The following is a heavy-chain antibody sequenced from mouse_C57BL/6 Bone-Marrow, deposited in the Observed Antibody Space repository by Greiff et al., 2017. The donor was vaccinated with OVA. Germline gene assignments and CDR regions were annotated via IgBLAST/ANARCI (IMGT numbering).Heavy chain of an antibody. J-gene: IGHJ1*03. CDR1: GYTFTDYE. Sequence: VQLQQSGAELVRPGASVTLSCKASGYTFTDYEMHWVKQTPVHGLEWIGAIDPETGGTAYNQKFKGKAILTADKSSSTAYMEIRSLTSEDSAVYYCTDNWDVDWYFDVWGTGATVTGSS. CDR2: IDPETGGT. CDR3: TDNWDVDWYFDV. V-gene: IGHV1-15*01. D-gene: IGHD4-1*02.